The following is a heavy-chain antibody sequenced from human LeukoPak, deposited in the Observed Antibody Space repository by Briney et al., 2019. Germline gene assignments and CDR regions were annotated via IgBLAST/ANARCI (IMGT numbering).Heavy chain of an antibody. D-gene: IGHD2-8*01. J-gene: IGHJ4*02. Sequence: GGSLRLSCAASGFTFSSYAMHWVRQAPGKGLEWVAVISYDGSNKYYADSVKGRFTISRDNSKNTLYLQMNSLRAEDTAVYYCARDLHGLYSFDYWGQGTLVTVSS. CDR3: ARDLHGLYSFDY. CDR2: ISYDGSNK. V-gene: IGHV3-30-3*01. CDR1: GFTFSSYA.